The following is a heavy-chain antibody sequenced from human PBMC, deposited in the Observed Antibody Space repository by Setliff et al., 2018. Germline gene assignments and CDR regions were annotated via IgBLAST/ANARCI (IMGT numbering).Heavy chain of an antibody. J-gene: IGHJ5*02. Sequence: PSETLSLTCSVSGASISNYYWSWIRQSPGKGLEWIGYVYTTLSTNYNPSLKSRVTMSVDTSKNQFSLSLSSVTAADTAVYYCAGGAFGSRWYVRPWFDPWGQGTLVTVSS. D-gene: IGHD6-13*01. CDR1: GASISNYY. V-gene: IGHV4-4*08. CDR2: VYTTLST. CDR3: AGGAFGSRWYVRPWFDP.